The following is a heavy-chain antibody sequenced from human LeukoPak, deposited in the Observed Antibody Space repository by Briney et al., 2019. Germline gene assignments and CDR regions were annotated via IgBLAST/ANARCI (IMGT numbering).Heavy chain of an antibody. Sequence: GGSLRLSCAASGFTFDDYARHWVRQAPGKGLEWVSVISWNGGTIAYADLVRGRFTISRDNAKTSLYLQMNSLRAEDTALSYCAKDLAFGITLRRGSNSHKGYWGQGTLVTVSS. CDR2: ISWNGGTI. D-gene: IGHD3-10*01. CDR1: GFTFDDYA. CDR3: AKDLAFGITLRRGSNSHKGY. V-gene: IGHV3-9*01. J-gene: IGHJ4*02.